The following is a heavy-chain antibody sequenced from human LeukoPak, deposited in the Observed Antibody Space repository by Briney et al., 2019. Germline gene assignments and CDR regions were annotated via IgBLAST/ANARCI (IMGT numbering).Heavy chain of an antibody. CDR2: INHSGST. J-gene: IGHJ4*02. Sequence: PSETLSLTCAVYGGSFSGYYCSWIRQPPGKGLEWIGEINHSGSTNYNPSLKSRVTISVDTSKNQFSLKLSSVTAADTAVYYCASLEWLPYYFDYWGQGTLVTVSS. CDR1: GGSFSGYY. D-gene: IGHD3-3*01. V-gene: IGHV4-34*01. CDR3: ASLEWLPYYFDY.